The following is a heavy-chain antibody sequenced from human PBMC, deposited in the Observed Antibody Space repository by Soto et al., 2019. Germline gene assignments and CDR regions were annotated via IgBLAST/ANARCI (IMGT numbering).Heavy chain of an antibody. D-gene: IGHD2-15*01. CDR3: APLSVSLSGPYGIHV. V-gene: IGHV4-39*01. J-gene: IGHJ6*02. Sequence: TSETLSLTCSVSGHSVSSSDYYWAWIRQPPGKGLEWIGSMLYSGLTYYNPSLKSRVTLSVDTSKNQFSVRLNSVTASDTAVYYCAPLSVSLSGPYGIHVWGQGTTVTVSS. CDR1: GHSVSSSDYY. CDR2: MLYSGLT.